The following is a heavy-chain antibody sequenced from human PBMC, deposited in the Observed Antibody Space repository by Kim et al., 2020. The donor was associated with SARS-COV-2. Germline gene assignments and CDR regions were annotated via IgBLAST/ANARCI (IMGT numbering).Heavy chain of an antibody. D-gene: IGHD2-15*01. Sequence: GGSLRLSCDVSGFAVSDHYMSWIRQAPGKGLEWIAYISVSGDTIRYAPSVKGRFTISRDTGRNSLFLQMDGLRAEDTALYYCGRDKGYTGFDYWGQGTRVTASS. J-gene: IGHJ4*02. CDR1: GFAVSDHY. V-gene: IGHV3-11*01. CDR3: GRDKGYTGFDY. CDR2: ISVSGDTI.